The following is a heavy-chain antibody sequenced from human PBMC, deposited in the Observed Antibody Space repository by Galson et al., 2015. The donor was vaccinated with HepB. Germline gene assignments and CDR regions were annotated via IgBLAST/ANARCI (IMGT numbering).Heavy chain of an antibody. CDR3: ASGDGSPLRPEPYYFDY. D-gene: IGHD3-10*01. J-gene: IGHJ4*02. V-gene: IGHV3-11*06. CDR2: ISSSSSYT. CDR1: GFTFSDYY. Sequence: SLRLSCAASGFTFSDYYMSWIRQAPGKGLEWVSYISSSSSYTNYADSVKGRFTISRDNAKNSLYLQMNSLRAEDTAVYYCASGDGSPLRPEPYYFDYWGQGTLVTVPS.